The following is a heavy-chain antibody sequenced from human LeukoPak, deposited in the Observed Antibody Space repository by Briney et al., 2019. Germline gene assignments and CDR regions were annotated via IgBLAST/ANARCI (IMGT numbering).Heavy chain of an antibody. CDR1: GFTFNTYS. D-gene: IGHD2-15*01. J-gene: IGHJ6*02. CDR2: ISSSSNYI. Sequence: GGSLRLSCATSGFTFNTYSLNWVRQAPGKRLEWVSSISSSSNYISYAESVKGRFTVSRVNAKSSLYLQMNSLRAEDTATYYCARALQGSYAMDAWGQGTTVTVSS. V-gene: IGHV3-21*01. CDR3: ARALQGSYAMDA.